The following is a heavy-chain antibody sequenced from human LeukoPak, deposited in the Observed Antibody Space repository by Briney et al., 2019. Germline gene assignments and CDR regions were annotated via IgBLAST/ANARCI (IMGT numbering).Heavy chain of an antibody. CDR1: GGSISSGGYY. V-gene: IGHV4-31*03. CDR3: ARLGHNWNDGFPLRLLPGGWFDP. Sequence: PSETLSLTCTVSGGSISSGGYYWSWIRQHPGKGLEWIGYIYYSGSTYYNPSLKSRVTISVDTSKNQFSLKLSSVTAADTAVYYCARLGHNWNDGFPLRLLPGGWFDPWGQGTLVTVSS. CDR2: IYYSGST. D-gene: IGHD1-20*01. J-gene: IGHJ5*02.